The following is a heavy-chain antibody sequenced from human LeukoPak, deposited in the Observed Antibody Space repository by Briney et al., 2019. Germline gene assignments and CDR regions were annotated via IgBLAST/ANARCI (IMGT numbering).Heavy chain of an antibody. V-gene: IGHV1-24*01. Sequence: ASVKVSCKVSGYTPTELSMHWVRQAPGKGLEWMGGFDPEDGETIYAQKFQGRVTMTEDTSTDTAYMELSSLRSEDTAVYYCATAQVGATQDYYGMDVWGQGTTVTVSS. CDR3: ATAQVGATQDYYGMDV. D-gene: IGHD1-26*01. CDR2: FDPEDGET. J-gene: IGHJ6*02. CDR1: GYTPTELS.